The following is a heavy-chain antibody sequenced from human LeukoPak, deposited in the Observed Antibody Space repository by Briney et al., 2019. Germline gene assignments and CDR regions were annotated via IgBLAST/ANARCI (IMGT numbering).Heavy chain of an antibody. CDR3: ARGTIAAAGYYYFDY. D-gene: IGHD6-13*01. Sequence: GGSLRLSCAASGFTFSSYWMSWVRQAPGKGLEWVANIKQGGSEKYYVDSVKGRFTISRDNAKNSLYLQMNSLRAEDTAVYYCARGTIAAAGYYYFDYWGQGTQVTVSS. V-gene: IGHV3-7*04. J-gene: IGHJ4*02. CDR2: IKQGGSEK. CDR1: GFTFSSYW.